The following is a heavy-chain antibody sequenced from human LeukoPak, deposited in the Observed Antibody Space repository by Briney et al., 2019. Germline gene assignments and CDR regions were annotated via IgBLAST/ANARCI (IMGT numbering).Heavy chain of an antibody. J-gene: IGHJ3*02. CDR2: IYYSGST. CDR1: GGSISSSSYY. D-gene: IGHD6-19*01. V-gene: IGHV4-39*07. CDR3: ARGHSSGWYRPGHDAFDI. Sequence: SETLSLTCTVSGGSISSSSYYWGWIRQPPGKGLEWIGSIYYSGSTYYNPSLKNRVTISVDTSKNQFSLKLSSVTAADTAVYYCARGHSSGWYRPGHDAFDIWGQGTMVTVSS.